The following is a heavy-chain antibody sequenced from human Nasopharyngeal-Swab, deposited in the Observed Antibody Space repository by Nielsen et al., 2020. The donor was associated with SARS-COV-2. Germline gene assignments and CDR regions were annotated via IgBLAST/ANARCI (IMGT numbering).Heavy chain of an antibody. Sequence: GGSLKISCAASGFTFSDYYMSWIRHIPGKGLEWVSYISGSSSHTSYADSVKGRFTISRDNAKNSLYLEMTSLRADDTAVYYCARTSYYGSGSLDYWVQGTQVTVSS. CDR1: GFTFSDYY. CDR2: ISGSSSHT. D-gene: IGHD3-10*01. V-gene: IGHV3-11*03. J-gene: IGHJ4*02. CDR3: ARTSYYGSGSLDY.